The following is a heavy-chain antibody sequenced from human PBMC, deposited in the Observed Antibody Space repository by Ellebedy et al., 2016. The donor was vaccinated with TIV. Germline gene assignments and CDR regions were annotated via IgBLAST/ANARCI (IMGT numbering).Heavy chain of an antibody. CDR3: ARMPWGSGAVNWFDP. D-gene: IGHD3-10*01. Sequence: GESLKISCAASGFTFSNYWMSWVRQAPGKGLEWVANIKQDGSEKYYVDSAKGRFTISRDNAKNSLYLQMNSLRAEDTAVYYCARMPWGSGAVNWFDPWGQGTLVTVSS. CDR2: IKQDGSEK. CDR1: GFTFSNYW. V-gene: IGHV3-7*01. J-gene: IGHJ5*02.